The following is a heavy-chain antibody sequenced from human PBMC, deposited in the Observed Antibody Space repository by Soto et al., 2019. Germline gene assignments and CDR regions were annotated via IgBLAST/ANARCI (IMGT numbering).Heavy chain of an antibody. CDR2: IWYDGSNK. CDR1: GFTFSSYG. V-gene: IGHV3-33*01. CDR3: ARAAKLDPWNYYYGMDV. D-gene: IGHD1-1*01. Sequence: QVQLVESGGGVVQPGRSLRLSCAASGFTFSSYGMHWVRQAPGKGLEWVAVIWYDGSNKYYADSVKGRFTISRDNSKNTLYLQMNSLRAEDTAVYYCARAAKLDPWNYYYGMDVWGQGTTVTVSS. J-gene: IGHJ6*02.